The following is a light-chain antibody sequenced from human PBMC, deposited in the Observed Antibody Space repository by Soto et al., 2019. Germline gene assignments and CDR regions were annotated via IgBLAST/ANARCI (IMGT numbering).Light chain of an antibody. CDR1: QSVSTS. J-gene: IGKJ1*01. Sequence: EKVMTQSPDTLSVSPGERPTLSCRASQSVSTSLAWYQQEPGQAPXXLXXGASTRATGIPARFSGSGSGTEFTLTIGSLQSEDFAVYYCQQYSNCPPVITFGQGTKVDIK. CDR3: QQYSNCPPVIT. CDR2: GAS. V-gene: IGKV3-15*01.